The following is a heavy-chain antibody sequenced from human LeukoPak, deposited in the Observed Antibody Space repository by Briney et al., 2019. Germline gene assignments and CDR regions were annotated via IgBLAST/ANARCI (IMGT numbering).Heavy chain of an antibody. CDR1: GGSISSGDYY. CDR2: IYYSGST. Sequence: SQTLSLICSVSGGSISSGDYYWSWIRQPPGKGLEWIGYIYYSGSTYYNPSLKSRVTISVDTSKNQFSLKLSSVTAADTAVYYCARFLYCSGGSCYDYWGQGTLVTVSS. D-gene: IGHD2-15*01. J-gene: IGHJ4*02. CDR3: ARFLYCSGGSCYDY. V-gene: IGHV4-30-4*08.